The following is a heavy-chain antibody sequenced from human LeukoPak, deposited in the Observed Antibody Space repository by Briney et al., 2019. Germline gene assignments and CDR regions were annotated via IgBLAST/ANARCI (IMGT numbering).Heavy chain of an antibody. J-gene: IGHJ4*02. CDR1: GGSISSYY. CDR3: ARDHSYYDFWSGYSDY. D-gene: IGHD3-3*01. V-gene: IGHV4-4*07. Sequence: SETLSLTCTVSGGSISSYYWSWIRQPAGKGLEWIGRIYTSGSTNYNPSLKSRVTMSVDTSKNQFSLKLSSVTAADTAVYYCARDHSYYDFWSGYSDYWGPGTLVTVSS. CDR2: IYTSGST.